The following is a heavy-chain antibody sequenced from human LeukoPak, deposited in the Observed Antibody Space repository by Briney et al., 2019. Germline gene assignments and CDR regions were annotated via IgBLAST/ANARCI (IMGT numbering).Heavy chain of an antibody. CDR3: ARDNSVRDEARWFNP. CDR2: ISPSGGST. V-gene: IGHV1-46*01. D-gene: IGHD5-24*01. Sequence: ASVKVSSKAFGYTFTNNYMHWVRQAPGQGGDWMGVISPSGGSTTYAQKFQGRVTLTRDMSTSTDYLELSSLRSEDTAVYYCARDNSVRDEARWFNPWGQGTLVTVSS. CDR1: GYTFTNNY. J-gene: IGHJ5*02.